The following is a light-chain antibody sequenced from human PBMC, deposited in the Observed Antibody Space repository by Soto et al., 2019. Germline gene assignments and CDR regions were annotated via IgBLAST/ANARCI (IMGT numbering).Light chain of an antibody. CDR1: SSDVGSYNL. CDR2: EGS. Sequence: QSALTQPASVSGSPGQSITISCTGTSSDVGSYNLVSWYQQHPGKAPKLMIYEGSKRPSGVSNRFSGSKSGNTASLTISGLKATDEPDYNCCSYARIRPYAVFGS. CDR3: CSYARIRPYAV. V-gene: IGLV2-23*01. J-gene: IGLJ6*01.